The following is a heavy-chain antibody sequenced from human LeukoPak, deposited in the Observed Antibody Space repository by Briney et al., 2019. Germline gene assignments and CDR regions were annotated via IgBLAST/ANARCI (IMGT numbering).Heavy chain of an antibody. CDR3: ARATSYYYYYMDV. D-gene: IGHD5-12*01. Sequence: ASVKVSCKASGGTFSSYAISWVRQAPGQGLEWMGGIIPIFGTANYAQKFQGRVTMTRDTSISTAYMELSRLRSDDTAVYYCARATSYYYYYMDVWGKGTTVTVSS. CDR2: IIPIFGTA. CDR1: GGTFSSYA. V-gene: IGHV1-69*05. J-gene: IGHJ6*03.